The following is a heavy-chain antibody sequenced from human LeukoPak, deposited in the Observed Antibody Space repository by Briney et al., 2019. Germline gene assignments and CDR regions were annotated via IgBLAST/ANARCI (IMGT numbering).Heavy chain of an antibody. CDR3: ARDGYGDYLNPRFDP. CDR2: FDPEDGET. D-gene: IGHD4-17*01. Sequence: ASVKVSCKVSGYTLTELSMHWVRQAPGKGLEWMGGFDPEDGETIYAQKLQGRVTMTTDTSTSTAYMELRSLRSDDTAVYYCARDGYGDYLNPRFDPWGQGTLVTVSS. J-gene: IGHJ5*02. V-gene: IGHV1-24*01. CDR1: GYTLTELS.